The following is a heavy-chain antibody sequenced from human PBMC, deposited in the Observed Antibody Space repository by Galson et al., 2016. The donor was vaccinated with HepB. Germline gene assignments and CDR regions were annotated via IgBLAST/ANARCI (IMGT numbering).Heavy chain of an antibody. CDR2: ISSRSSTV. D-gene: IGHD5-18*01. Sequence: SLRLSCAASGFTFSTYSMNWVRQAPGKGLEWVSYISSRSSTVYYADSLKGRFTISRDNAKDSLYLEMNSLRDEDKAVFYCARDGGRGYTYGYFDFWGRGTLVTVSS. V-gene: IGHV3-48*02. J-gene: IGHJ4*02. CDR3: ARDGGRGYTYGYFDF. CDR1: GFTFSTYS.